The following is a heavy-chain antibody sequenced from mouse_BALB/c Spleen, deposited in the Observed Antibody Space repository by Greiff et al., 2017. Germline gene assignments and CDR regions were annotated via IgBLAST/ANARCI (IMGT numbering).Heavy chain of an antibody. J-gene: IGHJ2*01. CDR2: ISSGGSYT. V-gene: IGHV5-6-4*01. CDR3: TRFYGSRGDYFDY. CDR1: GFTFSSYT. D-gene: IGHD1-1*01. Sequence: EVQRVESGGGLVKPGGSLKLSCAASGFTFSSYTMSWVRQTPEKRLEWVATISSGGSYTYYPDSVKGRFTISRDNAKNTLYLQMSSLKSEDTAMYYCTRFYGSRGDYFDYWGQGTTLTVSS.